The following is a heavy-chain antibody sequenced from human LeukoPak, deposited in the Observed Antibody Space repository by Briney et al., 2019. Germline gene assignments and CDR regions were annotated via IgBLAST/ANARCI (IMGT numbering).Heavy chain of an antibody. V-gene: IGHV3-7*01. J-gene: IGHJ4*02. CDR3: ARDLAKPLDPLGGY. CDR1: GFTFSSYW. Sequence: GGSLRLSCAASGFTFSSYWMSWVRQAPGKGLEWVANIKQDGSDKYYVDSVKGRFTISRDNAKNSLYLQMNSLGADDTAVYYCARDLAKPLDPLGGYWGQGTLVTVSS. CDR2: IKQDGSDK. D-gene: IGHD1-26*01.